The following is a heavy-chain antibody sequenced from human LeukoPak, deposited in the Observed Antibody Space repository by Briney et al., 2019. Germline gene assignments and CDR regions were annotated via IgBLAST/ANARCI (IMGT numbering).Heavy chain of an antibody. V-gene: IGHV4-31*03. D-gene: IGHD3-3*01. J-gene: IGHJ4*02. CDR2: IYYSGST. CDR3: ARLYYDFWSGYYSTFDH. CDR1: GGSISSGGYY. Sequence: SQTLSLTCTVSGGSISSGGYYWSWIRQHAGKGLEWIGYIYYSGSTYYNPSLKSRVTISVDTSKNQFSLKLSSVTAADTAVYYCARLYYDFWSGYYSTFDHWGQGTLVTVSS.